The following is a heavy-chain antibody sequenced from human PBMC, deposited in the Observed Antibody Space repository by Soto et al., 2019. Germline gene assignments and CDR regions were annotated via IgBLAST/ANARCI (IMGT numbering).Heavy chain of an antibody. CDR3: ARDRHSSSSGYFEY. V-gene: IGHV3-33*01. J-gene: IGHJ4*02. CDR2: IWYNGNDK. Sequence: QVQLVESGGGVVQPGRSLRLSCAASGFTFSSYGMHWVRQAPGKGLEWVAVIWYNGNDKYYADFVKGRFTISRDNAKNTVSLQINSLRAEDTAVYYCARDRHSSSSGYFEYWGQGTLVTVSS. D-gene: IGHD6-6*01. CDR1: GFTFSSYG.